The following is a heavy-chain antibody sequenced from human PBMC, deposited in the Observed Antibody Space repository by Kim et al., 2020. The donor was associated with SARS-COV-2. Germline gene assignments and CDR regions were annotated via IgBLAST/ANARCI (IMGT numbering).Heavy chain of an antibody. D-gene: IGHD2-15*01. CDR1: GGSISSYY. CDR3: ARDQGSGYDYGMDV. V-gene: IGHV4-59*01. J-gene: IGHJ6*02. CDR2: IYYSGST. Sequence: SETLSLTCTVSGGSISSYYWSWIRQPPGKGLEWIGNIYYSGSTNYNPSLKSRVTISVETYKNQISLKLSAVTVADTAVYYCARDQGSGYDYGMDVWGQGTPVTVSS.